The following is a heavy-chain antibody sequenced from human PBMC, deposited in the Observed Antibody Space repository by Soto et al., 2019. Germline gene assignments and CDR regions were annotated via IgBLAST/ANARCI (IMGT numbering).Heavy chain of an antibody. CDR3: AKVDRYSSGWSYYAPEYYYYGMDV. Sequence: EVQLLESGGGLVQPGGSLRLSCAASGFTFSTYALSWVRQSPGTGLEWVSAISGSGDDTYYTHSVKGRFTISRDNSKNTLSPQMDSLRVEDTATYYCAKVDRYSSGWSYYAPEYYYYGMDVWGQGTTVTVSS. V-gene: IGHV3-23*01. CDR1: GFTFSTYA. D-gene: IGHD6-19*01. J-gene: IGHJ6*02. CDR2: ISGSGDDT.